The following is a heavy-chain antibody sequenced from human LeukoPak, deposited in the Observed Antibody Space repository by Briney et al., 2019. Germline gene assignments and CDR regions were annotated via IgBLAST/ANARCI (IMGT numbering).Heavy chain of an antibody. J-gene: IGHJ4*02. D-gene: IGHD3-10*01. CDR1: GYTFTSYY. CDR3: AREPSPMVRGYSPAY. V-gene: IGHV1-46*01. CDR2: INPSGGST. Sequence: ASVKVSCKASGYTFTSYYMHWVRQAPGQGLEWMGIINPSGGSTSYAQKFQGRVTMTRDMSTSTVYMELRSLRSEDTAVYYCAREPSPMVRGYSPAYWGQGTLVTVSS.